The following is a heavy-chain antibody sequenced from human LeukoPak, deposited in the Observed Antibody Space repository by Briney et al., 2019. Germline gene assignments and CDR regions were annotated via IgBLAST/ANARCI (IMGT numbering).Heavy chain of an antibody. J-gene: IGHJ4*02. Sequence: SETLSLTCSVSGGSISGSGYYWAWIRQPPGKELEWIGSIYYTGSTHYNSSLKSRVTMSVDTSKNQFSLKLSSVTAADTAVYYCASPLGGFDNWGQGTLVTVSS. D-gene: IGHD3-16*01. CDR1: GGSISGSGYY. CDR3: ASPLGGFDN. CDR2: IYYTGST. V-gene: IGHV4-39*01.